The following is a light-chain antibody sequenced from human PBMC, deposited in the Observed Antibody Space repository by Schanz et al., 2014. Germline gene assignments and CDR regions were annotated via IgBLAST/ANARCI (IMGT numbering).Light chain of an antibody. CDR2: GAS. CDR3: QHYNNWSPYT. J-gene: IGKJ2*01. Sequence: EIVVTQSPATLSVSPGERATLSCRASQSVSSNLAWYQQKPGQAPRLLIYGASTRATGIPARFSGSGSGTDVTLTISSLQSEDFAVYYCQHYNNWSPYTFGQGTKLEIK. CDR1: QSVSSN. V-gene: IGKV3-15*01.